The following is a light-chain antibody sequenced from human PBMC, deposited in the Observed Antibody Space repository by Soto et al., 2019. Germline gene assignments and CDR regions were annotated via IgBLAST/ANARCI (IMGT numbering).Light chain of an antibody. CDR1: QSIGGW. V-gene: IGKV1-5*03. CDR3: QQYNSYST. CDR2: KAS. Sequence: IRMTQSPSTLSASVGDRVTITCRTSQSIGGWLAWYQEKPGKAPKLLIYKASNLESGVPSRFSGSGSGTEFTLSISSLQPDDFASYYCQQYNSYSTFGQGTKVDIK. J-gene: IGKJ1*01.